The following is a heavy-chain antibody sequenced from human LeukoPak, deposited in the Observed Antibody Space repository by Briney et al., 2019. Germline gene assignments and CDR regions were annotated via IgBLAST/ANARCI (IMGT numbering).Heavy chain of an antibody. Sequence: GGSLRLSCAASGFTFSSYWMSWVRQAPGKGLEWVANIKQDGSEKYYVDSVKGRFTISRDNAKNSLYLQMNSLRAEDTAVYYCARDLGNWNPRCFDHWGQGTLVTVSS. CDR1: GFTFSSYW. J-gene: IGHJ4*02. CDR3: ARDLGNWNPRCFDH. V-gene: IGHV3-7*01. CDR2: IKQDGSEK. D-gene: IGHD1-1*01.